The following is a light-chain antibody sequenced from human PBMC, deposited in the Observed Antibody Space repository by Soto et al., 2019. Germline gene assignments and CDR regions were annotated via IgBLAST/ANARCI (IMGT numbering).Light chain of an antibody. CDR3: MQGRHWPPT. Sequence: DVVLTQSPLSLPVTLGQPASISCRSSQSLVYRDGDTYLNWFHQRPGQSPRRLIYKVSDRDSGVPDRFSGSGSGAEFTLKISRVEAEDVGVYYCMQGRHWPPTFGPGTKLEIK. CDR2: KVS. V-gene: IGKV2-30*01. J-gene: IGKJ3*01. CDR1: QSLVYRDGDTY.